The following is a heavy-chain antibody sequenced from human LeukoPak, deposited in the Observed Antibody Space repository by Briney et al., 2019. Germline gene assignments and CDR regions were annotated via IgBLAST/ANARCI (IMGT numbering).Heavy chain of an antibody. CDR3: ARGWLAETTVVTPYNY. CDR2: IIPIFGTA. CDR1: GGTFSSYA. D-gene: IGHD4-23*01. Sequence: SVKVSCKASGGTFSSYAISWVRQAPGQGVEWMGGIIPIFGTANYAQKFQGRVTITAVESMRTAYMELSGLRSEDTAVYYCARGWLAETTVVTPYNYWAQGTLVTVSS. V-gene: IGHV1-69*13. J-gene: IGHJ4*02.